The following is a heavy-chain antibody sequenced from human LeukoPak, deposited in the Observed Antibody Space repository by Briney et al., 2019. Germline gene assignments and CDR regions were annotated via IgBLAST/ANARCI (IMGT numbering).Heavy chain of an antibody. CDR2: ISGSGGTT. D-gene: IGHD3-3*01. Sequence: PGGSLRLSCAASGFTFSSYAMSWVRQTPDKGLEWVSAISGSGGTTYYADSVKGRFTISRDNSKNTLYLQMNSLRADDTAVYYCARGSRFGVVERDAFDIWGQGTMVTVSS. J-gene: IGHJ3*02. CDR1: GFTFSSYA. V-gene: IGHV3-23*01. CDR3: ARGSRFGVVERDAFDI.